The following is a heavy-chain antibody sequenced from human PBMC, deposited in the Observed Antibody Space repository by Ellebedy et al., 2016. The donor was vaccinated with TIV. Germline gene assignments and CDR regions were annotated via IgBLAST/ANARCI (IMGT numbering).Heavy chain of an antibody. Sequence: GESLKISCAASGFTFSTYWMSCVRQAPGKGLERVANMNQVGSEKYYADSLKGRFTISRDNAKNSLYLQMNSLRAEDTAVYYCARDIHYYESSGYYFWFDPWGQGTLVTVSS. CDR1: GFTFSTYW. D-gene: IGHD3-22*01. CDR2: MNQVGSEK. V-gene: IGHV3-7*03. CDR3: ARDIHYYESSGYYFWFDP. J-gene: IGHJ5*02.